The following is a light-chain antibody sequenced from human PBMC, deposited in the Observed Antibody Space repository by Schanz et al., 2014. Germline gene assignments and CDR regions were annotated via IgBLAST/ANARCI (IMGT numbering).Light chain of an antibody. CDR2: VEGSGSY. CDR3: ETWGTGIRV. V-gene: IGLV4-60*02. CDR1: SGHNTYI. Sequence: SVLTQSSSASAPLGSSVKLTCTLNSGHNTYIIAWHQQQPGKAPRYLMKVEGSGSYNKGSGVPDRFSGSRSGADRYLTISNLQIEDEADYYCETWGTGIRVFGGGTKLTVL. J-gene: IGLJ3*02.